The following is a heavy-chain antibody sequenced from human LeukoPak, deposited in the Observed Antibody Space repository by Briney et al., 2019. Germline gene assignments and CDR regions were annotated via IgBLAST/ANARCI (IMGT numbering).Heavy chain of an antibody. CDR1: GGSFSGYY. CDR2: IYTSGST. Sequence: SETLSLTCAVYGGSFSGYYWSWIRQPAGKGLEWIGRIYTSGSTNYNPSLKSRVTMSVDTSKNQFSLKLSSVTAADTAVYYCARVDGDWFDPWGQGTLVTVSS. V-gene: IGHV4-59*10. D-gene: IGHD3-10*01. CDR3: ARVDGDWFDP. J-gene: IGHJ5*02.